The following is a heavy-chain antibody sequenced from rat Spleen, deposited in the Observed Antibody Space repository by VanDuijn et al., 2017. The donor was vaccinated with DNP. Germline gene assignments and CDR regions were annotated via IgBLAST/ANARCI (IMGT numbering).Heavy chain of an antibody. J-gene: IGHJ1*01. Sequence: EAQPVESGGGLVQPGRSLTISCVASGFTFSDFGMAWVRQTPTTGLEWVASISTGGNYTYYRDSVKGRFTISRDNAKNTQYLQMDSLRSEDTATYFCTRRTEAPYWYFDFWGPGTMVTVSS. V-gene: IGHV5S14*01. CDR1: GFTFSDFG. D-gene: IGHD1-11*01. CDR3: TRRTEAPYWYFDF. CDR2: ISTGGNYT.